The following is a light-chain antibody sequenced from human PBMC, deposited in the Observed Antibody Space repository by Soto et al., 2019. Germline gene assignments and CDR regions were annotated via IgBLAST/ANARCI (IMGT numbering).Light chain of an antibody. CDR2: DIS. CDR3: QQRNFWLT. V-gene: IGKV3-11*01. Sequence: DIVLTQSPATLSLSPGERANLSCRASQSVARFLAWYQQKPGQAPRLLIYDISNRAAGIPARFSGSGSGTDFTLTISSLEPEDFAVYYCQQRNFWLTFGGGTKVDIK. CDR1: QSVARF. J-gene: IGKJ4*01.